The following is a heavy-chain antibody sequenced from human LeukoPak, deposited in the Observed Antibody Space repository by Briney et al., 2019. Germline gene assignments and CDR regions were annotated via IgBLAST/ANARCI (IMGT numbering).Heavy chain of an antibody. J-gene: IGHJ4*02. D-gene: IGHD1-26*01. Sequence: SETLSLTCTVSGGSISSSSYYWGWIRQPPGKGLEWIGYIYYSGSTNYNPSLKSRVTISVDTSKNQFSLKLSSVTAADTAVYYCAREGHSGSSGFDYWGQGTLVTVSS. CDR2: IYYSGST. CDR1: GGSISSSSYY. V-gene: IGHV4-61*01. CDR3: AREGHSGSSGFDY.